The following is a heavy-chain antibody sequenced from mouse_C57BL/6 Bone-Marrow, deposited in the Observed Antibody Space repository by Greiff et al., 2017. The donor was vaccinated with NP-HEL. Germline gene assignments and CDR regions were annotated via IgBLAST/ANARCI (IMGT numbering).Heavy chain of an antibody. CDR1: GYAFTNYL. V-gene: IGHV1-54*01. CDR3: ERWTPSYGSSYYAMDY. CDR2: INPGSGGT. D-gene: IGHD1-1*01. J-gene: IGHJ4*01. Sequence: QVQLKQSGAELVRPGTSVKVSCKASGYAFTNYLIEWVKQRPGQGLEWIGVINPGSGGTNYNEKFKGKATLTADKSSSTAYMQLSSLTSEDSAVYFCERWTPSYGSSYYAMDYWGQGTSVTVSS.